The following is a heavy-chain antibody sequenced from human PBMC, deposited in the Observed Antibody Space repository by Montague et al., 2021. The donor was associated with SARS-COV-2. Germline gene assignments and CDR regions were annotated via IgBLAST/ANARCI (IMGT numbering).Heavy chain of an antibody. CDR2: VYYSGST. CDR3: ARGERGAWSNHYFDY. J-gene: IGHJ4*02. Sequence: SETLSLTCTVSGDSISIYYWSWIRQPPGKGLEWIGYVYYSGSTNYNPSLKSRVTISVDTPKNQFSLKLMSVTAADTAVYYCARGERGAWSNHYFDYWGQGALVTVSS. D-gene: IGHD6-19*01. V-gene: IGHV4-59*13. CDR1: GDSISIYY.